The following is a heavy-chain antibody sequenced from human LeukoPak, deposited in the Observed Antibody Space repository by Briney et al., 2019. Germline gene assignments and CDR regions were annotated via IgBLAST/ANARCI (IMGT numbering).Heavy chain of an antibody. CDR3: ASIVGATLDYYYGMDV. Sequence: ASVKVSCKASGGTFISYAISWVRQAPGQGLEWMGGIIPIFGTANYAQKFQGRVTITADESTSTAYMELSSLRSEDTAVYYCASIVGATLDYYYGMDVWGQGTTVTVSS. J-gene: IGHJ6*02. CDR2: IIPIFGTA. V-gene: IGHV1-69*13. CDR1: GGTFISYA. D-gene: IGHD1-26*01.